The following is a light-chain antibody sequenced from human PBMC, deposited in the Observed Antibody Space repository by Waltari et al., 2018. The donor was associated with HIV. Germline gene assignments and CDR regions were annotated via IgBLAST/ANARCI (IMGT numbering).Light chain of an antibody. J-gene: IGLJ1*01. V-gene: IGLV2-23*02. Sequence: QSALTQPASVSGSPGQSFTLSCPGTNSDVGAYDYVTWYQQHPGKAPKLILYDVNRRPSGVSYRFSGSKSGNTASLTISGLQAEDEADYYCCSYAGSNFVFGSGTKVIVL. CDR1: NSDVGAYDY. CDR3: CSYAGSNFV. CDR2: DVN.